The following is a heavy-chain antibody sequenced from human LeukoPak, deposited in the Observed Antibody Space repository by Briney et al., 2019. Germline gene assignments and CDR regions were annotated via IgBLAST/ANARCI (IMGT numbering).Heavy chain of an antibody. CDR3: ARAQGFIVGDQDWFDP. J-gene: IGHJ5*02. Sequence: VKPSETLSLPCTVSVYSISKGYYWGWLRQPPGKGLEWIGSIYHSGSTYYTPSRKSRVTISVDTSKNQFSLKLSSGTAADTAVYYCARAQGFIVGDQDWFDPWGQGTLVTVSS. V-gene: IGHV4-38-2*02. CDR1: VYSISKGYY. CDR2: IYHSGST. D-gene: IGHD1-26*01.